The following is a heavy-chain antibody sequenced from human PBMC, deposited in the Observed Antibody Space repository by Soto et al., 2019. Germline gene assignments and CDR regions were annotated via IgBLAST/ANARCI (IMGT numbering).Heavy chain of an antibody. CDR2: TYFSGST. CDR1: GVSISSIY. J-gene: IGHJ5*02. V-gene: IGHV4-59*08. CDR3: ARHHAP. Sequence: LSLTCAVSGVSISSIYGTWSRQPARTQLKWISYTYFSGSTCYNPSPKIRVTIAVDTVKNQFSLKLSSLTAADTSAYHCARHHAPWGQGPLVTVS.